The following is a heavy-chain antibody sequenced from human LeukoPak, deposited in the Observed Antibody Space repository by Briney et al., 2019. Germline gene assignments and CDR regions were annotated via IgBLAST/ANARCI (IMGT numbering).Heavy chain of an antibody. CDR3: ARDSLPGIVGATMRPGWFDP. D-gene: IGHD1-26*01. CDR2: ISSSGSTI. V-gene: IGHV3-48*03. CDR1: GFTFSSYE. Sequence: GGSLRLSCAASGFTFSSYEMNWVRQAPGKGLEWVSYISSSGSTIYYADSVKGRFTISRDNAKNSLYLQMNSLRAEDTAVYYCARDSLPGIVGATMRPGWFDPWGQGTLVTVSS. J-gene: IGHJ5*02.